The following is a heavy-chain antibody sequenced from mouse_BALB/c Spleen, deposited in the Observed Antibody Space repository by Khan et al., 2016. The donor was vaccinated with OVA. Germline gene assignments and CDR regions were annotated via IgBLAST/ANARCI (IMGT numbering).Heavy chain of an antibody. Sequence: EVQLQESGPGLVKPSQSLSRTCTVTDYSITSDYACNWIRQFPGNKLEWRGYISYSGSTSYNPSLKSRISFTRDTSKNQFFLQLNPVTPEDTATYYGARAVYYAYAYAMDYWGQGTSVTVSS. J-gene: IGHJ4*01. CDR3: ARAVYYAYAYAMDY. V-gene: IGHV3-2*02. D-gene: IGHD2-2*01. CDR1: DYSITSDYA. CDR2: ISYSGST.